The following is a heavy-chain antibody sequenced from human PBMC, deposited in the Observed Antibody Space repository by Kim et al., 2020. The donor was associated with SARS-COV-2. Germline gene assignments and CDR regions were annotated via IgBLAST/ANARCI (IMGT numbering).Heavy chain of an antibody. CDR1: GFTFSSSA. J-gene: IGHJ1*01. CDR2: ITCDASNY. Sequence: GGSLRLSCAASGFTFSSSAMHWVRQASGKGLEWVARITCDASNYYYAYSATGRFTISIYNSKNTLYLHMNILSVETAASSFCFYSGHRLVPTDIGFCNWG. CDR3: FYSGHRLVPTDIGFCN. D-gene: IGHD6-19*01. V-gene: IGHV3-30*03.